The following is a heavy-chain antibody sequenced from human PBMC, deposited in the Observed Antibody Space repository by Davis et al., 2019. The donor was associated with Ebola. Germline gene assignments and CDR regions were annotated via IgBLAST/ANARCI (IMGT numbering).Heavy chain of an antibody. CDR2: ISGSGGST. D-gene: IGHD3-22*01. CDR1: GFTFSSYA. J-gene: IGHJ5*02. Sequence: PGGSLRLSCAASGFTFSSYAMSWVRQAPGKGLEWVSAISGSGGSTYYADSVKCRFTISRDNSKNTLYLQMNSLRAEDTAVYYCARGGDTSGYYVRDNWFAPWGQGTLVTVSS. CDR3: ARGGDTSGYYVRDNWFAP. V-gene: IGHV3-23*01.